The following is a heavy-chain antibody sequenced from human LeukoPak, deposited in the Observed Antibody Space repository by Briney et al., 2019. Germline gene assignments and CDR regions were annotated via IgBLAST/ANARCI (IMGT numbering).Heavy chain of an antibody. Sequence: SETLSLTCTVSNGSISSYYWSWIRQPPGKGLEWVGYIYYSGSTNYNPSLKSRVTISVDTSKNQFSLKLSSVTAADTAVYYCARRREGFGELFDYWGQGTLVTVSS. V-gene: IGHV4-59*08. CDR2: IYYSGST. D-gene: IGHD3-10*01. CDR1: NGSISSYY. J-gene: IGHJ4*02. CDR3: ARRREGFGELFDY.